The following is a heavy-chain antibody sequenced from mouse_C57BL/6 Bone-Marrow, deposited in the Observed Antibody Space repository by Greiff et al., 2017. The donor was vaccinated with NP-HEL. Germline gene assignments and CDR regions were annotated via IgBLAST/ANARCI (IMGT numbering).Heavy chain of an antibody. J-gene: IGHJ1*03. D-gene: IGHD1-1*01. CDR3: ARYGDYYGTSWDWYFDV. CDR2: IRNKANGYTT. Sequence: EVKLMESGGGLVQPGGSLSLSCAASGFTFTDYYMSWVRQPPGKALEWLGFIRNKANGYTTEYSASVKGRFTISRDNSQSILYLQMNALSAEDSATYYCARYGDYYGTSWDWYFDVWGTGTTVTVSS. V-gene: IGHV7-3*01. CDR1: GFTFTDYY.